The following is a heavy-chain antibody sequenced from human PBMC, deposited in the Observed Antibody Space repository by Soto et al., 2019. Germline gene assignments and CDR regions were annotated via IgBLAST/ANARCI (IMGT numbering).Heavy chain of an antibody. J-gene: IGHJ3*02. CDR1: GFTFSSYG. CDR2: IWYDGSSK. Sequence: GGSLRLSCAASGFTFSSYGMHWVRQAPGKGLEWVAVIWYDGSSKYYADSVKGRFTISRDNSKNTLYLQMNSLRAEDTAVYYCARVGGYCSSTSCYNDAFDIWGQGTMVTVSS. CDR3: ARVGGYCSSTSCYNDAFDI. V-gene: IGHV3-33*01. D-gene: IGHD2-2*01.